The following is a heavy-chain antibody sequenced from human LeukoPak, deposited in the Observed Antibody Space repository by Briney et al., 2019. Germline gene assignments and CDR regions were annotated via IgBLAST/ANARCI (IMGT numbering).Heavy chain of an antibody. D-gene: IGHD3-22*01. J-gene: IGHJ4*02. CDR3: ARDLGYYDSSGYLHRDY. Sequence: VASVKVSCKPSGYTFTNYYMHWARQAAGQGLEWMGLINPSSGSTSYAQKFQGSVTMTRDTSTSTVYLELSRLRSEDTAVYYCARDLGYYDSSGYLHRDYWGQGTLVTVSS. V-gene: IGHV1-46*01. CDR2: INPSSGST. CDR1: GYTFTNYY.